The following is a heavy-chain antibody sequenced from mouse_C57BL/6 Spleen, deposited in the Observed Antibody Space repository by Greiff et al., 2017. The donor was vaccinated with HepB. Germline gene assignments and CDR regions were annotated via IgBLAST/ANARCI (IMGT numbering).Heavy chain of an antibody. Sequence: VQLQQSGPGLVKPSQSLSLTCTVTGYSITSGYGWNWIRQFPGNKLEWMGYISYSGSTNYNPSLKSRISITRDTSKNQFFLQLNSVTTEDTATYYCARTARIKYWGQGTTRTVSS. J-gene: IGHJ2*01. V-gene: IGHV3-2*02. CDR1: GYSITSGYG. CDR3: ARTARIKY. D-gene: IGHD1-2*01. CDR2: ISYSGST.